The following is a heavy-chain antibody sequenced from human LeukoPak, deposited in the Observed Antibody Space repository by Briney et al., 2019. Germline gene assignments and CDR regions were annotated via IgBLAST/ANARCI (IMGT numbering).Heavy chain of an antibody. V-gene: IGHV3-30*03. CDR2: ISYDGSSK. CDR1: GFTFSSYA. CDR3: ARDGVAATSRGAPLDY. D-gene: IGHD6-13*01. Sequence: GGSLRLSCAASGFTFSSYAMSWVRQAPGKGLEWVAVISYDGSSKYYADSVKGRFTISGDNSKNTLFLQMNSLRAEDTAVYYCARDGVAATSRGAPLDYWGQGTLVTVSS. J-gene: IGHJ4*02.